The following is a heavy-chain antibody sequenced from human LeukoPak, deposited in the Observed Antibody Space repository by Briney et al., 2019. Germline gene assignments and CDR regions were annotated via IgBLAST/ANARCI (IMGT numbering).Heavy chain of an antibody. CDR1: GFTFSDYY. CDR3: ARATEETGSLPYYYMDV. D-gene: IGHD1-1*01. CDR2: ISSSGSTI. Sequence: GGSLRLSCAASGFTFSDYYMSWIRQAPGKGLEWVSYISSSGSTIYYADSVEGRFTISRDNAKNSLYLQMNSLRAEDTAVYYCARATEETGSLPYYYMDVWGKGTTVTVSS. V-gene: IGHV3-11*04. J-gene: IGHJ6*03.